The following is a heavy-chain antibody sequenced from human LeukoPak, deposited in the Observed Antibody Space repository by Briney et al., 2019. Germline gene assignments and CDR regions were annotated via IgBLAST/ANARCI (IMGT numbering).Heavy chain of an antibody. CDR1: GFTFSSYW. CDR3: ARSNQADDY. V-gene: IGHV3-74*01. CDR2: INPGGSST. Sequence: PGGSLRLSCAASGFTFSSYWMHWVRLVPGKGLVWVSRINPGGSSTAYADSVKGRFTISRDNAENTLYLQMDSLRAEDTAVYYCARSNQADDYWGQGTLVTVSS. J-gene: IGHJ4*02. D-gene: IGHD1-14*01.